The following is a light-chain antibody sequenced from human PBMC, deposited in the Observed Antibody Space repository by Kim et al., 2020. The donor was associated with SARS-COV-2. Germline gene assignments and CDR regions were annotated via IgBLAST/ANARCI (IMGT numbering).Light chain of an antibody. CDR1: QSVSGN. CDR3: QQYNNWPLT. Sequence: SGSPGERATLTCRASQSVSGNLAWYQQKPGQAPRLLIYGASTRATDIPARFSGSGSGTEFTLTISSLQSEDFAVYYCQQYNNWPLTFGQGTKVEI. J-gene: IGKJ1*01. CDR2: GAS. V-gene: IGKV3-15*01.